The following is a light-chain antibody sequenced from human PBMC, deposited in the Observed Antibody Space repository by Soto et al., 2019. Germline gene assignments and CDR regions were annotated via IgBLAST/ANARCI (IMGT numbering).Light chain of an antibody. CDR3: QSYDTTLSSWV. J-gene: IGLJ3*02. Sequence: QSALTQPASVSGSPGQSITISCTGTSRDVGGYNYVSWYQQHPGKAPELMIHDVSNRPSGVSNRFSGSKSGNSASLAITALQAEDEGDYYCQSYDTTLSSWVFGGGTKVTVL. V-gene: IGLV2-14*01. CDR1: SRDVGGYNY. CDR2: DVS.